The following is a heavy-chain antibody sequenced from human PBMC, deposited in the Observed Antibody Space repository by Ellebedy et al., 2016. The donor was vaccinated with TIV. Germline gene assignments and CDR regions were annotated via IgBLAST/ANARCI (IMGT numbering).Heavy chain of an antibody. J-gene: IGHJ6*02. D-gene: IGHD3-22*01. Sequence: GGSLRLSXAASGFTFSNYWMHWVRQTPGKGLVWVSRMNGDGSSTNYADSVKGRFTISRDNAKNSLYLQMNSLRAEDTAFYYCAKDMTSYYDSYGYSVYGMDVWGQGTTVTVS. CDR2: MNGDGSST. CDR3: AKDMTSYYDSYGYSVYGMDV. V-gene: IGHV3-74*01. CDR1: GFTFSNYW.